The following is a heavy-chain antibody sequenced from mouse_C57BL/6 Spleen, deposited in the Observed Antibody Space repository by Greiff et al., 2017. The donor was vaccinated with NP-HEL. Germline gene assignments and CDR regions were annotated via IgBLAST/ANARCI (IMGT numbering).Heavy chain of an antibody. V-gene: IGHV1-80*01. CDR3: ARYPLTGIFDY. CDR2: IYPGDGDT. CDR1: GYAFSSYW. D-gene: IGHD4-1*01. J-gene: IGHJ2*01. Sequence: QVQLKQSGAELVKPGASVKISCKASGYAFSSYWMNWVKQRPGKGLEWIGQIYPGDGDTNYNGKFKGKATLTADKSSSTAYLQLSSLTSEDSAVYFCARYPLTGIFDYWGQGTTLTVSS.